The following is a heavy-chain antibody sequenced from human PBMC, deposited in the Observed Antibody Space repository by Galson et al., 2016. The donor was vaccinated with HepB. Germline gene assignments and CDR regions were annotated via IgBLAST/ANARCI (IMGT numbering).Heavy chain of an antibody. V-gene: IGHV3-23*01. D-gene: IGHD2-21*02. CDR2: ISGSGTNT. CDR1: GFTFATYP. J-gene: IGHJ6*02. Sequence: SLRLSCAGSGFTFATYPMSWVRQAPGKGLEWVSAISGSGTNTYYEDSVKGRFTISRDNSKNTLFLQMNSLRAEDTAVYYCAKSLLGVTLVSYYYGMDVWGQGTTVTVSS. CDR3: AKSLLGVTLVSYYYGMDV.